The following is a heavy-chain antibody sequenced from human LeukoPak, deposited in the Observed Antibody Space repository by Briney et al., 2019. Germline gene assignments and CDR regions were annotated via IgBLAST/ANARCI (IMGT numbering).Heavy chain of an antibody. CDR2: MNPNSGNT. D-gene: IGHD3-9*01. Sequence: ASVKVSCKASGYTFTSYDVNWVRQATGQGLEWMGWMNPNSGNTGYAQKFQGRVTMTRNTSISTAYMELSSLRSEDTAVYYCARGRRLTGYNDFDYWGQGTLVTVSS. V-gene: IGHV1-8*01. J-gene: IGHJ4*02. CDR3: ARGRRLTGYNDFDY. CDR1: GYTFTSYD.